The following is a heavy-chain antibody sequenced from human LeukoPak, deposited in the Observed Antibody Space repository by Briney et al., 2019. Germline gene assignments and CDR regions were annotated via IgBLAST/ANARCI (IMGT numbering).Heavy chain of an antibody. J-gene: IGHJ5*02. CDR1: GDSINSHH. V-gene: IGHV4-59*11. Sequence: SETLSLTCTVSGDSINSHHWNWIRQPPGKGLEWIGYMYYSGSTMYNRSLKSRVAISIDTSKNQFSLKLSSVTAADTAVYYCARDTYDYSFDPWGQGILVTFSS. CDR2: MYYSGST. CDR3: ARDTYDYSFDP. D-gene: IGHD2-15*01.